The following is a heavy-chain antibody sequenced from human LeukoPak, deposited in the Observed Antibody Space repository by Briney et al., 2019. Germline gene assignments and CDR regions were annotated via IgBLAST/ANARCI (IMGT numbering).Heavy chain of an antibody. CDR2: IYTSGST. CDR3: ARDNWATTDAFDI. Sequence: PSETLSLTCTVSGGSISSGSYYWSWIRQPAGKGLEWIGRIYTSGSTNYNPSLKSRVTISVDTSKNQFSLKLSSVTAADTAVYYCARDNWATTDAFDIWGQGTMVTVSS. D-gene: IGHD1-1*01. CDR1: GGSISSGSYY. J-gene: IGHJ3*02. V-gene: IGHV4-61*02.